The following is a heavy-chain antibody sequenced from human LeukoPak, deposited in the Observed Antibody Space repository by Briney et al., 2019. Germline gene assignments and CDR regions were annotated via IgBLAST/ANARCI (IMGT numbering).Heavy chain of an antibody. D-gene: IGHD3-22*01. Sequence: SETLSLTCIVSGGSISSYYWSWIRQPPGKGLEWIGYIYYSGSTNYNPSLKSRVTISVDTSKNQFALKLSSVTAADTAGYYCGRGRESSGYCLIVFDYWGQGTLVSVSS. J-gene: IGHJ4*02. CDR2: IYYSGST. CDR3: GRGRESSGYCLIVFDY. CDR1: GGSISSYY. V-gene: IGHV4-59*01.